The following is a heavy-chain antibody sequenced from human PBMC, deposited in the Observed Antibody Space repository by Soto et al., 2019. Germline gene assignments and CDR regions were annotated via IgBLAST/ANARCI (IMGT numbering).Heavy chain of an antibody. V-gene: IGHV3-30-3*01. D-gene: IGHD3-22*01. J-gene: IGHJ5*02. CDR1: GFTFSNYA. CDR2: ISYDGGSQ. Sequence: QVQLVESGGGAVPPGTYLRLSCVASGFTFSNYAVHWVRQAPGKGLEWVAIISYDGGSQYYADSVKGRFTITRVNSNNKLYLKMNSLKTEDTAVYYCAIEASGYYEEGHTWLHTWGQGTLVTVSS. CDR3: AIEASGYYEEGHTWLHT.